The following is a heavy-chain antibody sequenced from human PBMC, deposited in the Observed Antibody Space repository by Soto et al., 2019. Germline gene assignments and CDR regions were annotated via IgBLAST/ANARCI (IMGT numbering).Heavy chain of an antibody. CDR3: ARVGSTLAAGTPDY. V-gene: IGHV1-2*02. CDR2: INPNSGGT. CDR1: GYTFTGYY. Sequence: ASVKVSCKASGYTFTGYYMHWVRQAPGQGLEWMGWINPNSGGTNFAQKFQGRVTMTRDTSISTAYMELSRLISDDTAIYYCARVGSTLAAGTPDYWGQGTLVTVYS. J-gene: IGHJ4*02. D-gene: IGHD6-13*01.